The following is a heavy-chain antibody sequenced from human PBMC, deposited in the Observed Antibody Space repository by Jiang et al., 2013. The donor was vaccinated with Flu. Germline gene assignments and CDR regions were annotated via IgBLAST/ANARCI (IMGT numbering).Heavy chain of an antibody. CDR3: AHRLVWEGYMDV. J-gene: IGHJ6*03. D-gene: IGHD1-26*01. Sequence: LEWLALIYWDDDKRYSPSLKSRLTITKDTSKNQVVLTMTNMDPVDTATYYCAHRLVWEGYMDVWGKGTTVTVSS. V-gene: IGHV2-5*02. CDR2: IYWDDDK.